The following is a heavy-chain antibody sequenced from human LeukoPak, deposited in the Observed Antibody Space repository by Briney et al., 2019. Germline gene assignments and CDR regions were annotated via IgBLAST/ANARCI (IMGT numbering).Heavy chain of an antibody. J-gene: IGHJ4*02. CDR1: GFTFSSFS. V-gene: IGHV3-21*06. CDR2: ISGDSSRT. D-gene: IGHD6-13*01. CDR3: TRGGATSSWYWFF. Sequence: GGSLRLSCAVSGFTFSSFSMSWVRQAPGKGLEWIATISGDSSRTSYADSVTGRFTISRDNAKNSLSLQVSSLRAEDTAVCYCTRGGATSSWYWFFWGQGTLVTVSS.